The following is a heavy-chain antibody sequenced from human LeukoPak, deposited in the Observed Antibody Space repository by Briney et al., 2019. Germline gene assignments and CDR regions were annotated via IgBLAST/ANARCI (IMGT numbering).Heavy chain of an antibody. J-gene: IGHJ4*02. Sequence: GGSLRLSCAASGFSFDDYGLTWVRQAPGKGLEWVSRINWNGESTDYADSVKGGFTISRDNAKNSLYLQMNSLRAEDTALYYCARDLRVVITGSFDSWGQGTLVTVSS. CDR2: INWNGEST. CDR3: ARDLRVVITGSFDS. CDR1: GFSFDDYG. D-gene: IGHD3-22*01. V-gene: IGHV3-20*04.